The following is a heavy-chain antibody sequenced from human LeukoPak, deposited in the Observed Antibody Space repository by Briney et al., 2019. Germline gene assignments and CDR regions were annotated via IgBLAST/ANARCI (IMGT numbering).Heavy chain of an antibody. J-gene: IGHJ4*02. V-gene: IGHV4-39*01. CDR2: IYYSGST. Sequence: SETLSLTCTVSGGSISSSSYYWSWIRQPPGKGLEWIGSIYYSGSTYYNPSLKSRVTISVDTSKNQFSLKLSSVTAADTAVYYCARSVRGVIQYYFDYWGQGTLVTVSS. CDR1: GGSISSSSYY. D-gene: IGHD3-10*01. CDR3: ARSVRGVIQYYFDY.